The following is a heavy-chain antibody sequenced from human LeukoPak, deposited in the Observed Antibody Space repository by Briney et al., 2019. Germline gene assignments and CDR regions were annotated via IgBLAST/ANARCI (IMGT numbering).Heavy chain of an antibody. J-gene: IGHJ6*03. V-gene: IGHV4-30-2*01. D-gene: IGHD6-13*01. CDR2: IYHSGST. CDR1: GGSISSGGYY. Sequence: PSETLSLTCTVSGGSISSGGYYWSWIRQPPGKGLEWIGYIYHSGSTNYNPSLKSRVTISVDTSKNQFSLKLSSVTAADTAVYYCARPFIAPRGYYYYMDVWGKGTTVTVSS. CDR3: ARPFIAPRGYYYYMDV.